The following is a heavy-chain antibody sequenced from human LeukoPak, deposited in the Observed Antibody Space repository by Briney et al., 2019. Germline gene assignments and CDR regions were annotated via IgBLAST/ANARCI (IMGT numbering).Heavy chain of an antibody. CDR1: GFTFDDYA. Sequence: QPGGSLRLSCAASGFTFDDYAMHWVRQAPGKGLEWVSGISWNSGSIGYADSVKGRFTISRDNARNSLYLQMNSLRAEDMALYYCAKDSAAGISGDAFDIWGQGTMVTVSS. V-gene: IGHV3-9*03. CDR2: ISWNSGSI. CDR3: AKDSAAGISGDAFDI. D-gene: IGHD6-13*01. J-gene: IGHJ3*02.